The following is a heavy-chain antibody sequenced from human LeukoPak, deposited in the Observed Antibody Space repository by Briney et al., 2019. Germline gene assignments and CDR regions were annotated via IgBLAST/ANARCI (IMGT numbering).Heavy chain of an antibody. CDR3: ARAATLAGPFDY. CDR1: GFIVSSNY. D-gene: IGHD6-13*01. CDR2: IYSGGST. V-gene: IGHV3-53*01. J-gene: IGHJ4*02. Sequence: GGSLRLSCAASGFIVSSNYMSWVRQAPGKGLAWVSTIYSGGSTYYADSVKGRFTISRDNSQNKLYLQMNSLRAEDTAVYYCARAATLAGPFDYWGQGTLVTVSA.